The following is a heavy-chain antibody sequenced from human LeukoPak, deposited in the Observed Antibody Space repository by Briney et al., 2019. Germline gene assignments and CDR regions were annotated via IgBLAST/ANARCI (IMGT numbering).Heavy chain of an antibody. V-gene: IGHV1-2*02. D-gene: IGHD1-26*01. CDR2: IKPNNGGT. CDR1: GYTFTGYY. J-gene: IGHJ4*02. CDR3: ARGSIVGATFDYFDY. Sequence: ASVKLSFKASGYTFTGYYIHWVRQAPGQGLEWMGWIKPNNGGTNYAQKFQGRVTMTRDTSISTAYMELSRMRSDDTAVYYCARGSIVGATFDYFDYWGQGTLATVSS.